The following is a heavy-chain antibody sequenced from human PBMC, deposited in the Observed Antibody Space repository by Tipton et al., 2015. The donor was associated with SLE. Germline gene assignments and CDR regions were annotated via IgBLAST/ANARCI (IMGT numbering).Heavy chain of an antibody. J-gene: IGHJ4*02. V-gene: IGHV3-7*03. CDR2: IKQDGSEK. Sequence: GSLRLSCAASGFTFSNYWMSWVRQAPGKGLEWVANIKQDGSEKYYVDSVKGRFSISRDNAKHSLYLQMNSLRVEDTALYYCTKDKRLYDSSGNLDSWGQGTLVTVSS. CDR1: GFTFSNYW. CDR3: TKDKRLYDSSGNLDS. D-gene: IGHD3-22*01.